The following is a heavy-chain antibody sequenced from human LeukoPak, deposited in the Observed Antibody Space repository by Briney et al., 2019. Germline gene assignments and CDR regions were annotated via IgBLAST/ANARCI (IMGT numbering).Heavy chain of an antibody. CDR2: IYYSGST. J-gene: IGHJ4*02. CDR3: ARAIAAAELDY. V-gene: IGHV4-31*03. Sequence: SETLSLTCTVSGGSISSGGYYWSWIRQHPGKGLEWIGYIYYSGSTYHNPSLKSRVTISVDTSKNQFSLKLSSVTAADTAVYYCARAIAAAELDYWGQGTLVTVSS. CDR1: GGSISSGGYY. D-gene: IGHD6-13*01.